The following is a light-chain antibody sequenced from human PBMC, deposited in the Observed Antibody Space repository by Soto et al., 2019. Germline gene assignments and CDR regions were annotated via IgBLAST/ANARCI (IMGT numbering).Light chain of an antibody. V-gene: IGLV2-8*01. J-gene: IGLJ1*01. CDR1: SSDVGKYNF. Sequence: QSVLTQPPSASGSPGQSVTISCSGTSSDVGKYNFVSWYQQHPGKAPKLIIYEVNKRPSGVSDRFSGSKSGNTASLTVSGLQADDEADYYCSSSASNYNYVFGTGTKVTVL. CDR2: EVN. CDR3: SSSASNYNYV.